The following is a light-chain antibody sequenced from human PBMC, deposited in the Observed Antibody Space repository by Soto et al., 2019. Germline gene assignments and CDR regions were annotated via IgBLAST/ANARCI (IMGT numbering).Light chain of an antibody. CDR1: STDVGASNN. J-gene: IGLJ1*01. Sequence: QSVLTQPRSVSGSHGQSVTISCTGTSTDVGASNNVSWYQQLPGRAPKLMIYDVSERPSGVPDRFSGSKSGNTASLTISGLQADDEADYYCCSYAVTFYVFGTGTKLTV. V-gene: IGLV2-11*01. CDR2: DVS. CDR3: CSYAVTFYV.